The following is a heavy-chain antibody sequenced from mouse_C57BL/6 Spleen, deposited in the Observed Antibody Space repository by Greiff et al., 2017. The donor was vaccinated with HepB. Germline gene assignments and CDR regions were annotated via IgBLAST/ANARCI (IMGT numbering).Heavy chain of an antibody. CDR3: ARQGPTRAMDY. CDR2: ISNGGGST. J-gene: IGHJ4*01. D-gene: IGHD2-10*01. CDR1: GFTFSDYY. Sequence: EVQLVESGGGLVQPGGSLKLSCAASGFTFSDYYMYWVRQTPEKRLEWVAYISNGGGSTYYTDTVKGRFTISRDNAKNTLYLQMSRLKSEDTAMYYCARQGPTRAMDYWGQGTSVTVSS. V-gene: IGHV5-12*01.